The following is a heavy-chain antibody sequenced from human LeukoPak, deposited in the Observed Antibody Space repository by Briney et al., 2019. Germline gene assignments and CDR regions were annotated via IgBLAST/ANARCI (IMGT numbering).Heavy chain of an antibody. D-gene: IGHD6-13*01. CDR2: ISGSGGTT. V-gene: IGHV3-23*01. Sequence: PGGSLRLSCAASGFTFRSYAMNWVRQAPGKGPEWVSTISGSGGTTYYADSVKGRFTISRDNSKNTLFLQMNSLRAEDTAVYYCAKGDNSTWTVDYWGQGTLVTVSS. J-gene: IGHJ4*02. CDR1: GFTFRSYA. CDR3: AKGDNSTWTVDY.